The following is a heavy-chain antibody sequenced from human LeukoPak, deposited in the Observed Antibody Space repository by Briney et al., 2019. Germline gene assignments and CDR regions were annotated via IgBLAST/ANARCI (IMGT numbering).Heavy chain of an antibody. CDR2: IYHSGST. Sequence: SETLSLTCTVSGYSISSGYYWGWIRQPPGKGLEWIGSIYHSGSTYYNPSLKSRVTILVATSKNQFSLMLNSVNAADTAVYYCARSYNYYDGSGYYRVDPWGQGTLVTVSS. D-gene: IGHD3-22*01. CDR3: ARSYNYYDGSGYYRVDP. CDR1: GYSISSGYY. V-gene: IGHV4-38-2*02. J-gene: IGHJ5*02.